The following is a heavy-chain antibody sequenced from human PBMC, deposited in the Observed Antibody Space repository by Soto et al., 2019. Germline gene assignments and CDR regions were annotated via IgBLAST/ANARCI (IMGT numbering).Heavy chain of an antibody. CDR1: GGSISGYY. J-gene: IGHJ6*04. D-gene: IGHD2-21*02. Sequence: QVQLQESGPGLVKPSETLSLTCTVSGGSISGYYWSWIRQPPGKGLEWIGYMYNTGSTVYNPSFKSRVTISVDTSKDQFSLKLNSVTAADTAVYYCARDLWGYCGTDCYPLDVWGKGPTVTVSS. CDR3: ARDLWGYCGTDCYPLDV. CDR2: MYNTGST. V-gene: IGHV4-59*01.